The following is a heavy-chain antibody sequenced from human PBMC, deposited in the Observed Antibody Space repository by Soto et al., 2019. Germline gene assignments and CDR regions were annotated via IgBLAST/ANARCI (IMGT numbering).Heavy chain of an antibody. Sequence: QVRLVQSGPEVKKPGSSVRVSCKASGDIFTRYSFSWVRQAPGQGLEWMGGVIPLFGTANYGRKFQGRVTITADKSTNTAFMDMSGLTSDDTAVYYCAGAPAGDYYLDYKFDIGGQGTAVTVSS. CDR1: GDIFTRYS. CDR3: AGAPAGDYYLDYKFDI. J-gene: IGHJ6*02. CDR2: VIPLFGTA. D-gene: IGHD2-21*02. V-gene: IGHV1-69*06.